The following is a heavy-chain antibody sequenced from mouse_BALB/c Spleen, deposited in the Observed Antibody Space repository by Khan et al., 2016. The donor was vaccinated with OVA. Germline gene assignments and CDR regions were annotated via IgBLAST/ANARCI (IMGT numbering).Heavy chain of an antibody. CDR1: GYSFTSYY. CDR3: ARGSFGY. Sequence: LQQSGPELMKPGASVNISCKASGYSFTSYYIHWVKQSHGKSLEWIGYIDPFNGGTDYNQKFKGKATLTVDKSSSTAYMHLSSLTSEDSAVYYCARGSFGYWGQGTLVTVSA. J-gene: IGHJ3*01. CDR2: IDPFNGGT. V-gene: IGHV1S135*01.